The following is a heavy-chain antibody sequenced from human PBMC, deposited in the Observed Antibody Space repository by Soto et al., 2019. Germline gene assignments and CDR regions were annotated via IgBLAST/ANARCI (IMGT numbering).Heavy chain of an antibody. V-gene: IGHV3-23*01. Sequence: EVQLLESGGGLVQPGGSLRLSCAASGFTFSTYAMSWVRQAPGKGLEWVSSLSGSGDYSYYADSVKGRFTISRDNSKNTLYLQLNSLTAEDSAVYYCAKTAPAGGQMATIPVTPPYNTNWFDPWGQGTLVTVSS. CDR3: AKTAPAGGQMATIPVTPPYNTNWFDP. D-gene: IGHD5-12*01. CDR2: LSGSGDYS. CDR1: GFTFSTYA. J-gene: IGHJ5*02.